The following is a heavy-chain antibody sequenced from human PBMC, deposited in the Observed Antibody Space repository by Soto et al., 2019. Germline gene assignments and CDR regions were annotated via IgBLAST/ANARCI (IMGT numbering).Heavy chain of an antibody. V-gene: IGHV4-31*03. CDR1: GGPISSGGYY. CDR2: IYYSGST. Sequence: SETLSLTCTVSGGPISSGGYYWSWIRQHPGKGLEWIGYIYYSGSTYYNPSLKSRVTISVDTSKNQFSLKLSSVTAADTAVYYCARVRAYSYGPGWFDPWGQGTLVTVSS. CDR3: ARVRAYSYGPGWFDP. J-gene: IGHJ5*02. D-gene: IGHD5-18*01.